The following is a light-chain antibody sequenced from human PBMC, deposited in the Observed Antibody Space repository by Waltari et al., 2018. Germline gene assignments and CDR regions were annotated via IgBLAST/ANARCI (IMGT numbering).Light chain of an antibody. J-gene: IGLJ2*01. CDR1: SSDVGRHDS. Sequence: QSALTQPASVSGSPGQSITIPCTGSSSDVGRHDSVSWYQDHPGQAPKVIIFDVNNRPSGVSDRFSASKSGNTASLTISGLQAEDEATYYCSSQSIDDVLIFGGGTKLTVL. V-gene: IGLV2-14*03. CDR3: SSQSIDDVLI. CDR2: DVN.